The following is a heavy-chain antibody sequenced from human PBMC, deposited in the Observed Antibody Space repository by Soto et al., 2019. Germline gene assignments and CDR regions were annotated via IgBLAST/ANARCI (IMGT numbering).Heavy chain of an antibody. CDR2: LYYSGNT. CDR3: ARVGGVAARTFDY. J-gene: IGHJ4*02. Sequence: LSLTCTVSGGSISPFYWSWVRQPPGKGLEWIGYLYYSGNTNYNPSLKSRVTISVDASKNQVSLRLTSVTAADTAVYYCARVGGVAARTFDYWGQGTVVTVSS. D-gene: IGHD2-15*01. CDR1: GGSISPFY. V-gene: IGHV4-59*01.